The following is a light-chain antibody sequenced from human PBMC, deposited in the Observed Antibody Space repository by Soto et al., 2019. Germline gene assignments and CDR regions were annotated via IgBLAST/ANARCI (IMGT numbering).Light chain of an antibody. CDR3: LSYDSSLSGWV. CDR1: SSNIGAGYD. CDR2: GNN. Sequence: QSVLTQPPSVSGAPGQRVTISCTGSSSNIGAGYDVHWYQQIPGTAPQLLIYGNNNRPSGVPDRFSGSKSDTSASLAITGLQAEDEADYYCLSYDSSLSGWVFGGGTKVTVL. V-gene: IGLV1-40*01. J-gene: IGLJ3*02.